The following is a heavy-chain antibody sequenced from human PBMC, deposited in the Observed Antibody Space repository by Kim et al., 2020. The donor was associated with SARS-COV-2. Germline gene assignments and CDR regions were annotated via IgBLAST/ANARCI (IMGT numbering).Heavy chain of an antibody. Sequence: GGSLRLSCAASGFTFSSYWMHWVRQAPGKGLVWVSRINSDGSSTSYADSVKGRFTISRDNAKNTLYLQMNSLRAEDTAVYYCARGKYYDILTGYYYYGMDVWGQGTTVTVSS. CDR1: GFTFSSYW. V-gene: IGHV3-74*01. CDR2: INSDGSST. J-gene: IGHJ6*02. D-gene: IGHD3-9*01. CDR3: ARGKYYDILTGYYYYGMDV.